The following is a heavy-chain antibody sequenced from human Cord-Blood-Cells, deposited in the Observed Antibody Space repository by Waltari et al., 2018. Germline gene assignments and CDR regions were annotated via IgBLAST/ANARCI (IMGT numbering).Heavy chain of an antibody. V-gene: IGHV3-9*01. J-gene: IGHJ4*02. CDR1: GLTFDDYA. CDR2: ISWNSGSI. D-gene: IGHD6-6*01. Sequence: EVQLVESGGGLVQPGRSLRLSCAASGLTFDDYAMHWVRQAPGKGLEWVSGISWNSGSIGYADSVKGRFTISRDNAKNSLYLQMNSLRAEDTALYYCAKAVYSSSYFDYWGQGTLVTVSS. CDR3: AKAVYSSSYFDY.